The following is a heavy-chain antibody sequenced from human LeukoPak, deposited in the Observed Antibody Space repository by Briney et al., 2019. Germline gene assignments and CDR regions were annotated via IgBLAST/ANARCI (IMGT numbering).Heavy chain of an antibody. Sequence: GGCLRLSWAASGFTVSSHYMSWVRQAPGQGLEWEDVTYSGESTHHTDFVKGRFTNSRDNSKNTLDLQMHNLRAGDTAVYYCTRDLRTGDRGAAGEFWGRGTLVTVSS. J-gene: IGHJ4*02. D-gene: IGHD7-27*01. V-gene: IGHV3-53*01. CDR2: TYSGEST. CDR3: TRDLRTGDRGAAGEF. CDR1: GFTVSSHY.